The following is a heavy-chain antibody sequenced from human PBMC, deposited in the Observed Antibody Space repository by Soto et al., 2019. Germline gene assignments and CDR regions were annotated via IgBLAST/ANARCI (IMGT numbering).Heavy chain of an antibody. CDR3: ARLGGYYQSLDT. D-gene: IGHD3-22*01. CDR2: VYYTGTT. J-gene: IGHJ5*02. Sequence: PSETLSLTCTVSGGSIDSYYWTWMRKPPGKGLDWIGYVYYTGTTTYSPSLKGRVTISVDTSMNQISLKLSSVTAADTAFYYCARLGGYYQSLDTWGQGTLVTVSS. V-gene: IGHV4-59*08. CDR1: GGSIDSYY.